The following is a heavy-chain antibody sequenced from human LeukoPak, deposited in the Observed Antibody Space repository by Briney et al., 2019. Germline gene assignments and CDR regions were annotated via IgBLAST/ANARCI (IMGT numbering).Heavy chain of an antibody. CDR3: ARGEVVLMVYDYYGMDV. CDR2: IIPIFGTA. Sequence: ASVKVSCKVSGGTFSSYAISWVRQAPGQGLEWMGGIIPIFGTANYAQKFQGRVTITADESTSTAYMELSSLRSEDTAVYYCARGEVVLMVYDYYGMDVWGQGTTVTVSS. CDR1: GGTFSSYA. J-gene: IGHJ6*02. D-gene: IGHD2-8*01. V-gene: IGHV1-69*13.